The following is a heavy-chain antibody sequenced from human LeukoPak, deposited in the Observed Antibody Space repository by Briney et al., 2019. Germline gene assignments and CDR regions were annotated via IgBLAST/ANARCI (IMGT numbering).Heavy chain of an antibody. CDR1: GFTFSNYW. D-gene: IGHD3-10*01. CDR3: ARDLAPSGGMVRGSDY. J-gene: IGHJ4*02. V-gene: IGHV3-74*01. CDR2: INSDGINT. Sequence: GGSLRLSCAASGFTFSNYWMHWVRQAPGKGRVWVSRINSDGINTSYADSVKGRFTLSRDNAKNTLNMQMNSLRAEDTAVYYCARDLAPSGGMVRGSDYWGQGTLVTVSS.